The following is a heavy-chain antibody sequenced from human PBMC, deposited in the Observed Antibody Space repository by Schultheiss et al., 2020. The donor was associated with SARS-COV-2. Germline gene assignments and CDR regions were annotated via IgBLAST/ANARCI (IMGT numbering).Heavy chain of an antibody. J-gene: IGHJ5*02. V-gene: IGHV2-70*04. Sequence: SGPTLVKPRQTLTLTCTFSGFSLNTERMRVSWIRQPPGKALEWLARIDWDDDKFYSTSLKTRLSISKDTSKNQVVLTMTNMDPVDTAMYYCARSMAAAYPNWFDPWGQGTLVTVSS. CDR1: GFSLNTERMR. CDR2: IDWDDDK. D-gene: IGHD6-13*01. CDR3: ARSMAAAYPNWFDP.